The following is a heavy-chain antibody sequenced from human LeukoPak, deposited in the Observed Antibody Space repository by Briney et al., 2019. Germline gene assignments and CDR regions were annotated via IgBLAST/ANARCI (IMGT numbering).Heavy chain of an antibody. CDR2: INPGDSDT. Sequence: GESLKISCKGSGYSFTSYWIGWVRQMPGKGLEWMGIINPGDSDTRYSPSFQGQVTISADKSISTAYLQWSSLKASDTAMYYCARQGPNYYDSSGYYSPGFDYWGQGTLVTVSS. V-gene: IGHV5-51*01. J-gene: IGHJ4*02. CDR1: GYSFTSYW. CDR3: ARQGPNYYDSSGYYSPGFDY. D-gene: IGHD3-22*01.